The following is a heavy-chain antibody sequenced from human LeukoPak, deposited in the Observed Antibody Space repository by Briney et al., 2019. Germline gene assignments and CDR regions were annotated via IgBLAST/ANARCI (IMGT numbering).Heavy chain of an antibody. V-gene: IGHV4-59*08. CDR2: IYYSGST. D-gene: IGHD2-21*01. J-gene: IGHJ4*02. CDR1: GGSISSYY. Sequence: SETLSLTCTVSGGSISSYYWSWIRQPPGKGLEWIGYIYYSGSTNYNPSLKSRVTTSVDTSKNQFSLKLSSVTAADTAVYYCARLGYFSYFDYWGQGTLVTVSS. CDR3: ARLGYFSYFDY.